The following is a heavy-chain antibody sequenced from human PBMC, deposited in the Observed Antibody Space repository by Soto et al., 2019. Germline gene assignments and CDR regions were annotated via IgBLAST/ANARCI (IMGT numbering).Heavy chain of an antibody. Sequence: QVQLVQSGAEVKKPGSSVKVSCKASGGISNTYAINWVRQAPGQGIEWMGAIIPIYGSANYAQTFQGRVTITADESTSTAYMELSSLRFDDTATYYCARDMIAARPEDYWGQGTLVTVSS. D-gene: IGHD6-6*01. V-gene: IGHV1-69*01. CDR2: IIPIYGSA. CDR1: GGISNTYA. J-gene: IGHJ4*02. CDR3: ARDMIAARPEDY.